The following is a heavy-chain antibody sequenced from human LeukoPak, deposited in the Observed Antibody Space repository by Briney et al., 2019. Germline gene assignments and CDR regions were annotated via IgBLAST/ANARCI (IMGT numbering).Heavy chain of an antibody. Sequence: SETLSLTCSVSGGSISSSGYYWGWIRQPPGKGLEWIASIYYSGSTYYNPSLKSRVTISVDTSKNQLSLKLSSLTAADTAVYYCARHEYSGSYYGLSWFDPWGQGTLVTVSS. CDR3: ARHEYSGSYYGLSWFDP. CDR2: IYYSGST. J-gene: IGHJ5*02. D-gene: IGHD1-26*01. V-gene: IGHV4-39*01. CDR1: GGSISSSGYY.